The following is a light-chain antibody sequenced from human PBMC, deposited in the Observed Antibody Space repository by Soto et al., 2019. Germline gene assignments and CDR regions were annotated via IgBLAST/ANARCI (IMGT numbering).Light chain of an antibody. Sequence: QSALTQPASVSGSPGQSITISCTGTSNDIGANNYVSWYQQHPGKAPKLMIYDVTNRPSGVSDRFSGSKSGDTAPLTISGLLPEDDDDYYCSSYTVTNIGVFGGGTKLTVL. CDR1: SNDIGANNY. V-gene: IGLV2-14*03. J-gene: IGLJ3*02. CDR3: SSYTVTNIGV. CDR2: DVT.